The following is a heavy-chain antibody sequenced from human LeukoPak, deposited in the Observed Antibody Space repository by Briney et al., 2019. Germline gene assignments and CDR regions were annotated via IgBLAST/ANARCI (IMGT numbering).Heavy chain of an antibody. J-gene: IGHJ5*02. V-gene: IGHV4-61*02. Sequence: SQTLSLTCTVSGGSISSGSYYWSWIRQPAWKGLEWIGRIYTSGSTNYNPSLKSRVTISVDTSKNPFSLKLSSVTAADTAVYYCARLDYYDSSGYELFDPWGQGTLVTVSS. CDR1: GGSISSGSYY. CDR3: ARLDYYDSSGYELFDP. D-gene: IGHD3-22*01. CDR2: IYTSGST.